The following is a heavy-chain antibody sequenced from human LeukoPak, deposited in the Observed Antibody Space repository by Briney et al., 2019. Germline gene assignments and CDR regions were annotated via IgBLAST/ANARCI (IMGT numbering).Heavy chain of an antibody. CDR3: AGGQEWLVEY. CDR1: GFTFSSYY. J-gene: IGHJ4*02. D-gene: IGHD6-19*01. CDR2: IKQDGSEK. V-gene: IGHV3-7*05. Sequence: GGSLRLSCAASGFTFSSYYMAWFRQAPGKGLEWVANIKQDGSEKYYVDSVKGRFTISRDNAKNSLFLQLNSLGVEDTAVYYCAGGQEWLVEYWGQGTLVTVSS.